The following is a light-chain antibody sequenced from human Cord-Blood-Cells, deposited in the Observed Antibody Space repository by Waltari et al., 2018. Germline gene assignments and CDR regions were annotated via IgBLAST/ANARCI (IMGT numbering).Light chain of an antibody. CDR3: QSADSSGTCWV. V-gene: IGLV3-25*02. Sequence: SYELTQPPSVSVSPGQTARITCSGDALPKQYAYWYQQKPGQAPVLVIYKDSERPSGIPERFSGSSSGTTVTLTISGVQAEDEADYYCQSADSSGTCWVFSGGTKLTVL. CDR1: ALPKQY. CDR2: KDS. J-gene: IGLJ3*02.